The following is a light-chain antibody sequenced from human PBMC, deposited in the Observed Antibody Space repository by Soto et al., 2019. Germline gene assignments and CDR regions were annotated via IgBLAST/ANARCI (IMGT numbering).Light chain of an antibody. CDR2: TVS. J-gene: IGKJ3*01. CDR3: QQSSSTPPFT. Sequence: DIQMTQSPSSLSASVGDRVTITCRASQNISIYFNWYQQKPGKAPKLLIYTVSNLQSGVPSRFSADGSGTDFTLTISSLQPEDFATYYCQQSSSTPPFTFGPGTKVDIK. V-gene: IGKV1-39*01. CDR1: QNISIY.